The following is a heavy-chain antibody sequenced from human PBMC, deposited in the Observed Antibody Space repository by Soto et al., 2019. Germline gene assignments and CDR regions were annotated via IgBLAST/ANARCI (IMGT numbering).Heavy chain of an antibody. J-gene: IGHJ6*02. CDR2: INPNSGGT. V-gene: IGHV1-2*04. CDR3: ARARRDYYYYGMDV. D-gene: IGHD1-1*01. CDR1: GYTFTGYY. Sequence: ASVKVSCKASGYTFTGYYMHWVRQAPGQGLEWMGWINPNSGGTNYAQKFQGWVTMTRDTSISTAYMELSRLRSDDTAVYYCARARRDYYYYGMDVWGQGTTVTVS.